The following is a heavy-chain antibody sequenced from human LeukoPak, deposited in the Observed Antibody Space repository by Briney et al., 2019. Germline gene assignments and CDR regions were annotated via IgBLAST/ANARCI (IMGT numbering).Heavy chain of an antibody. CDR3: ARAYGSGSYYFDY. J-gene: IGHJ4*02. V-gene: IGHV3-66*01. CDR1: GFNVSRNY. Sequence: GGSLRLSCAASGFNVSRNYMSWVRQAPGKGLEWVSVIYSGGTTYYADSVKGRFTISRDNSKNTLYLQMNSLRAEDTAVYYCARAYGSGSYYFDYWGQGTLVTVSS. D-gene: IGHD3-10*01. CDR2: IYSGGTT.